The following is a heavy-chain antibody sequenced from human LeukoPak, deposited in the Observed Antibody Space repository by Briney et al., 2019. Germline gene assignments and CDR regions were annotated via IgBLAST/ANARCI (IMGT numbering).Heavy chain of an antibody. CDR1: GFTFGDYA. CDR3: TRDGFTMVRGVIGILYYYYYMDV. J-gene: IGHJ6*03. V-gene: IGHV3-49*04. CDR2: IRSKAYGGTT. D-gene: IGHD3-10*01. Sequence: GGSLRLSCTASGFTFGDYAMSWVRQAPGKGLEWVGFIRSKAYGGTTEYAASVKGRFTISRDDSKSIAYLQMNSLKTEDTAVYYCTRDGFTMVRGVIGILYYYYYMDVWGKGTTVTISS.